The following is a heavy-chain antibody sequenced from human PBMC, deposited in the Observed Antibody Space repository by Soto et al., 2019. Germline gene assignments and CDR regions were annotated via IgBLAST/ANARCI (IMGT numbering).Heavy chain of an antibody. CDR2: ISAYNGNT. V-gene: IGHV1-18*01. Sequence: ASVKVSCKASGYTFTSYGISWVRQAPGQGLEWMGWISAYNGNTNYAQKPQGRVTMTTDTSTSTAYMELRSLRSDDTAVYYCARVGSSGWSHYYYYYYGMDVWGQGTTVTVS. D-gene: IGHD6-19*01. J-gene: IGHJ6*02. CDR3: ARVGSSGWSHYYYYYYGMDV. CDR1: GYTFTSYG.